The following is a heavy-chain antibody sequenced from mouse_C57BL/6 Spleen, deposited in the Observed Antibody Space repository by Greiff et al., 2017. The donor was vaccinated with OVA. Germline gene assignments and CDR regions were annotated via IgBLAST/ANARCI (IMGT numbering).Heavy chain of an antibody. CDR2: IYPGDGDT. J-gene: IGHJ3*01. Sequence: QVQLQQSGPELVKPGASVKISCKASGYAFSSSWMHWVKQRPGKGLEWIGRIYPGDGDTKSNGKFKGKATLTADKSSSTAYMQLSSLTSEDAAFYFCANSNLPFAYWGQGTLVTVSA. CDR1: GYAFSSSW. CDR3: ANSNLPFAY. D-gene: IGHD2-5*01. V-gene: IGHV1-82*01.